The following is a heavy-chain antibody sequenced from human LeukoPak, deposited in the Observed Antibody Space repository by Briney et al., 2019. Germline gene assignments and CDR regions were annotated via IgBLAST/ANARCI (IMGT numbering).Heavy chain of an antibody. Sequence: ASVKVSCKASGYTFTGYYMHWVRQAPGQGLEWMGWINPNSGGTNYAQKFQGRVTITRNTSISTAYMELSSLRSEDMAVYYCAGGVYGDLLSWGQGTLVTVSS. V-gene: IGHV1-2*02. D-gene: IGHD4-17*01. CDR3: AGGVYGDLLS. CDR1: GYTFTGYY. CDR2: INPNSGGT. J-gene: IGHJ4*02.